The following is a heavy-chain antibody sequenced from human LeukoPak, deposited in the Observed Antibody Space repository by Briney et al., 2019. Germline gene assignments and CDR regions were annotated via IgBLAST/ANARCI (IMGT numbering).Heavy chain of an antibody. CDR3: CGSGWFAGPFGY. Sequence: SEPLSLTCSLFGASITKNGYYWGWIRQSPETGLEWIGSMHYSGLTYYTPSLKSRVTISVDTSKNQFTLKLTSVTAGDRAVYYCCGSGWFAGPFGYWGQGALVTVSS. J-gene: IGHJ4*02. CDR1: GASITKNGYY. D-gene: IGHD6-19*01. V-gene: IGHV4-39*06. CDR2: MHYSGLT.